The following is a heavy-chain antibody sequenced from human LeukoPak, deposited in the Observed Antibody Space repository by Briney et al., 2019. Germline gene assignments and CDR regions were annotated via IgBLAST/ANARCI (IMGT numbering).Heavy chain of an antibody. CDR3: AREVRANYGDYYYGMDV. D-gene: IGHD4/OR15-4a*01. V-gene: IGHV1-69*04. CDR2: IIPIFGIA. Sequence: ASMKVFCKASGGTFSSYAISWVRQAPGQGLEWMGRIIPIFGIANYAQKFQGRVTITADKSTSTAYMELSSLRSEDTAVYYCAREVRANYGDYYYGMDVWGQGTTVTVSS. J-gene: IGHJ6*02. CDR1: GGTFSSYA.